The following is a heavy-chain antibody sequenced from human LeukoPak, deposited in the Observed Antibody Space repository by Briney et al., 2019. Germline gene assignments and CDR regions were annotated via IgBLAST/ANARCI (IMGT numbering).Heavy chain of an antibody. D-gene: IGHD3-3*01. CDR3: ARDLGDFWSGYPTGFGY. CDR1: EYTLTTFY. Sequence: ASVKVSCKATEYTLTTFYMHWVRQAPGQGLEWMGWIKPDSGDTKSAQTFQSRVTLTRDTSISTAYMELSSLRSEDTAVYYCARDLGDFWSGYPTGFGYWGQGTLVTVSS. V-gene: IGHV1-2*02. J-gene: IGHJ4*02. CDR2: IKPDSGDT.